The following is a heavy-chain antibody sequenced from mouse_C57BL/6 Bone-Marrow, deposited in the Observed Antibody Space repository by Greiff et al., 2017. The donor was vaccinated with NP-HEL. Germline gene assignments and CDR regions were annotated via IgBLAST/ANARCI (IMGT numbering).Heavy chain of an antibody. CDR2: IYPYNGFS. D-gene: IGHD1-1*01. J-gene: IGHJ2*01. V-gene: IGHV1-31*01. Sequence: VQLQQSGPELVKPGASVKISCTAFGYSFTGYYMHWVKQSHGNILDWIGYIYPYNGFSCSNQKFKGKATLTVDKSSSTAYIEHRSLTSEDSAVYYCARRSTYFDYWGQGTTLTVSS. CDR1: GYSFTGYY. CDR3: ARRSTYFDY.